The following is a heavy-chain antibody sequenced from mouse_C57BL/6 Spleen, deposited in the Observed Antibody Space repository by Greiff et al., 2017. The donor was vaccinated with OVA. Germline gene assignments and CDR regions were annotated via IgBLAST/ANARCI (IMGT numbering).Heavy chain of an antibody. D-gene: IGHD1-1*01. CDR2: IYPGDGDT. Sequence: QVQLKESGPELVKPGASVKISCKASGYAFSSSWMNWVKQRPGKGLEWIGRIYPGDGDTNYNGKFKGKATLTADKSSSTAYMQLSSLTSEDSAVYFCASDYYGSSYYFDYWGQGTTLTVSS. V-gene: IGHV1-82*01. J-gene: IGHJ2*01. CDR1: GYAFSSSW. CDR3: ASDYYGSSYYFDY.